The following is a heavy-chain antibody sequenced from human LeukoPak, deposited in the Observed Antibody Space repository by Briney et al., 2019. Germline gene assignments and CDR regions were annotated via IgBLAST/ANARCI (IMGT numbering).Heavy chain of an antibody. D-gene: IGHD1-1*01. J-gene: IGHJ4*02. Sequence: KTGGSLRLSCAASGFTFSSYSMNWVRQAPGKGLEWVSFISSSRSYIYYADSVKGRFTISRDNSRNSLYLQMNSLRAEDTALYYCAKEATDSATIDYWGQGTLVTVSS. CDR2: ISSSRSYI. V-gene: IGHV3-21*04. CDR1: GFTFSSYS. CDR3: AKEATDSATIDY.